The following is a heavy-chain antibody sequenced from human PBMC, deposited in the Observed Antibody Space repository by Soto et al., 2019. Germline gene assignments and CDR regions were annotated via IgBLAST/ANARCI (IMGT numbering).Heavy chain of an antibody. J-gene: IGHJ5*02. Sequence: GGSLRLSCAASGFTFSSYAMSWVRQAPGKGLEWVSAISGSGGSTYYADSVKGRFTISRDNSKNTLYLQMNSLRAEDTAVYYCAKGGVVVVVAAIGWFDPWGQGTLVTVSS. V-gene: IGHV3-23*01. CDR1: GFTFSSYA. D-gene: IGHD2-15*01. CDR2: ISGSGGST. CDR3: AKGGVVVVVAAIGWFDP.